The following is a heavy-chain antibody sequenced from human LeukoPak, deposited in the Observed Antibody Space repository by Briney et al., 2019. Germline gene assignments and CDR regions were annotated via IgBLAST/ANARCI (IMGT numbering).Heavy chain of an antibody. J-gene: IGHJ5*02. Sequence: PGGSLRLSCAASGFTFSSYWMSWVRQAPGKGLEWVANIKQDGSEKYYVDSVKGRFTISRDNAKNSLYLQMNSLRAEDTAVYYCARLGGYCSSTSCSSTNWFDPWGQGTLVTVSS. CDR3: ARLGGYCSSTSCSSTNWFDP. D-gene: IGHD2-2*01. CDR2: IKQDGSEK. CDR1: GFTFSSYW. V-gene: IGHV3-7*01.